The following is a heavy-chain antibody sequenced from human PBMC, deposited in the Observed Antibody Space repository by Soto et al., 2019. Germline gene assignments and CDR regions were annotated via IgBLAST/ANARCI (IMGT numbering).Heavy chain of an antibody. Sequence: QVQLQESGPGLVKPSQTLSLTCTVSGGSISSGDYYWSWIRQPPGKGLEWIGYIYYSGSTYYNPSLRRRVTISVATSKTQFSLKLSSVTAADTAVYYCAIYGSGSSFDYWGQGTLVTVSS. CDR1: GGSISSGDYY. CDR3: AIYGSGSSFDY. CDR2: IYYSGST. J-gene: IGHJ4*02. V-gene: IGHV4-30-4*01. D-gene: IGHD3-10*01.